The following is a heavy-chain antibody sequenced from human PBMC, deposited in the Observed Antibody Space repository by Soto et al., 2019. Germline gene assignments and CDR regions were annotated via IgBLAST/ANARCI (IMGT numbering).Heavy chain of an antibody. Sequence: GGSLRLSCTASGFDFSGSEMDWFRQAPGKGLEWVAYITGSGGAMFHADSLKGRFSISRDNAKNSLFLEMNNLTADDAGVYYCAKVAPFILGSPFWGQGTLVTVSS. CDR1: GFDFSGSE. J-gene: IGHJ4*02. V-gene: IGHV3-48*03. CDR3: AKVAPFILGSPF. D-gene: IGHD2-21*01. CDR2: ITGSGGAM.